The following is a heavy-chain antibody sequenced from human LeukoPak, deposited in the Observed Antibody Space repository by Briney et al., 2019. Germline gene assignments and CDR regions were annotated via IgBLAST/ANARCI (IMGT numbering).Heavy chain of an antibody. V-gene: IGHV4-34*01. CDR2: INHSGST. D-gene: IGHD6-13*01. Sequence: SETLSLTCAVYGGSFSGYYWSWIRQPPGKGLEWIGEINHSGSTNYNPSLKSRVTISVDTSKNQFSLKLSSVTAADTAVYYCARSPSRRARMYSSSSAFKFDPWGQGTLVTVSS. J-gene: IGHJ5*02. CDR3: ARSPSRRARMYSSSSAFKFDP. CDR1: GGSFSGYY.